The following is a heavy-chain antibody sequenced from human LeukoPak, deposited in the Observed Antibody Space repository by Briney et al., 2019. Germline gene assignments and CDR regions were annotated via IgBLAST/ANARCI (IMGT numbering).Heavy chain of an antibody. CDR1: GFNFSNYA. CDR3: AKGGISGYLDY. J-gene: IGHJ4*02. Sequence: AGGSLRPSCAASGFNFSNYALSWVRQAPGKGLEWISSISSSGATTYYADSVKGRFTISRDNSKSTLSLQMNSLRAEDTAVYYCAKGGISGYLDYWGQGTLVTVSS. V-gene: IGHV3-23*01. CDR2: ISSSGATT. D-gene: IGHD2-15*01.